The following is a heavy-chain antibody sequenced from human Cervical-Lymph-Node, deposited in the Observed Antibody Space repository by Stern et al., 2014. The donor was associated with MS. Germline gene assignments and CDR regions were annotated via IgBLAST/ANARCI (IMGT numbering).Heavy chain of an antibody. CDR1: GGSVSTEGYY. V-gene: IGHV4-31*03. Sequence: QLQLQESGPGLVTASQTLSLTCTVSGGSVSTEGYYWSWIRQLPGKGLEWIGYIHYSGNTHYNPYLKSRVTISVDTSKNQFALKLNSVTAADTAVYYCASPTGHWGQGALVTVSS. J-gene: IGHJ1*01. D-gene: IGHD1-1*01. CDR2: IHYSGNT. CDR3: ASPTGH.